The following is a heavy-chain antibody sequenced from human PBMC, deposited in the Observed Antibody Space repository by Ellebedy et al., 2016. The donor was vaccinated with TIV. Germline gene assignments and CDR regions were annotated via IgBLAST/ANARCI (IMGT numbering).Heavy chain of an antibody. J-gene: IGHJ3*02. CDR1: GDSVSSNAVA. CDR3: VRGSRGAFDI. V-gene: IGHV6-1*01. Sequence: SQTLSLTCAISGDSVSSNAVAWHWIRQSPSRGLEWLGRTYSRSKWYNEYAGSVKSRITINPDTSKNQFSLQLNSRTPEDQALYYCVRGSRGAFDIWGQGTMFTVSS. CDR2: TYSRSKWYN.